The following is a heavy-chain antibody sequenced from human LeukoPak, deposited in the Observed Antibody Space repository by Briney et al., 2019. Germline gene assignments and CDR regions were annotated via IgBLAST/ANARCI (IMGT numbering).Heavy chain of an antibody. CDR3: AKDGGGGYDSPVDV. CDR2: ISSNGGST. Sequence: GGSLRLSCAASGFTFSSYAMHWVRQAPGKGLEYVSAISSNGGSTYYANSVKGRFTISRDNSKNTLYLQMNSLRAEDTAVYYCAKDGGGGYDSPVDVWGQGTTVTVSS. D-gene: IGHD5-12*01. V-gene: IGHV3-64*01. CDR1: GFTFSSYA. J-gene: IGHJ6*02.